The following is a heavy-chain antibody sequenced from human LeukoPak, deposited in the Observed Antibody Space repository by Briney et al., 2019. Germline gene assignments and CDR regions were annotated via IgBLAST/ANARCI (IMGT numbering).Heavy chain of an antibody. CDR3: AKDTRIAALIDY. CDR1: GFTFSSYG. V-gene: IGHV3-30*02. D-gene: IGHD6-13*01. CDR2: IRYDGSNK. J-gene: IGHJ4*02. Sequence: PGGSLRLSCAASGFTFSSYGMHWFRQAPGKGLEWVAFIRYDGSNKYYADSVKGRFTISRDNSKNTLYLQMNSLRAEDTAVYYCAKDTRIAALIDYWGQGTLVTVSS.